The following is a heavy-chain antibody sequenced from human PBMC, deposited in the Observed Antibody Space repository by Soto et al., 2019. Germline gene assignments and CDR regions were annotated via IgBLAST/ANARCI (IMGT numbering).Heavy chain of an antibody. D-gene: IGHD3-10*01. CDR3: AREAPYHGSGMYGDGIDV. Sequence: QVQLVQSGAEVKKPGASVKVSCKASGYTFTAFAINWVRQAPGLRPEWMGWINAGNGNTKSSQKFQGRVTITMNTSASTAYMELSSLRSEDTAVYYSAREAPYHGSGMYGDGIDVWRQGTTVTVYS. V-gene: IGHV1-3*01. CDR2: INAGNGNT. J-gene: IGHJ6*02. CDR1: GYTFTAFA.